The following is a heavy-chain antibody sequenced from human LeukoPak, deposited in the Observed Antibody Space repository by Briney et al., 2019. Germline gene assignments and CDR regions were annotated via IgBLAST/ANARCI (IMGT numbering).Heavy chain of an antibody. Sequence: GGSLRLSCAASGFTFSNYWMHWVRQAPGKGLVWVSRINSDGSSTIYADSVKGRFTISRDNAKNTQYLQMNSLRAEDTAVYYCARADWDNGIVYWGQRTLVTVSS. D-gene: IGHD3/OR15-3a*01. J-gene: IGHJ4*02. CDR2: INSDGSST. V-gene: IGHV3-74*01. CDR3: ARADWDNGIVY. CDR1: GFTFSNYW.